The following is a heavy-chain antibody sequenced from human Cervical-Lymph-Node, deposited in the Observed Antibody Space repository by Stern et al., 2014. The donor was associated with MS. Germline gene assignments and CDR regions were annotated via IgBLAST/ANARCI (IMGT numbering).Heavy chain of an antibody. Sequence: VQLVQSGAEVKKPGASVKVSCKASGYTFTDYYIHWVRQAPGQGLEWMGRMNPDGGDTSYAQKFQGRVTMTRDTSITTAYMELYSLGSDDTALYYCTRDLVGYDAFDVWGQGTRVIVSS. D-gene: IGHD5-12*01. CDR1: GYTFTDYY. CDR2: MNPDGGDT. V-gene: IGHV1-2*06. CDR3: TRDLVGYDAFDV. J-gene: IGHJ3*01.